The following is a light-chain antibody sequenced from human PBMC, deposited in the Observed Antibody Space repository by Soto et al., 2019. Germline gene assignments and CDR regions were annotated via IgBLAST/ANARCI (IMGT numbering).Light chain of an antibody. CDR3: QQRSNWPLT. Sequence: EFVLTQSPGTLSLSPGERATLSCRASQSVSGYLAWYQQKPGQAPRLLIYDASSRATGIPARFSGTGSGTDFTLTIGSLEPEDFAVYYCQQRSNWPLTFGQGTRLEIK. J-gene: IGKJ5*01. CDR2: DAS. CDR1: QSVSGY. V-gene: IGKV3-11*01.